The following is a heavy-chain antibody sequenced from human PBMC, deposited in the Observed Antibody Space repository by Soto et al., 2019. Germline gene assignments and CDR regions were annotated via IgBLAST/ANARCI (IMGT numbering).Heavy chain of an antibody. CDR2: LSHDGSKR. D-gene: IGHD2-2*01. Sequence: QVQLIESGGGVVQPGTSLRLSCAASGFIFNSYDMHWVRQAPGKGLEWVAFLSHDGSKRFYADSLKGRITMSRDNFNNTLYLEVHSLRPEDTAVYYCAKALIGYCGGSTCNIFQSWGQGTLVTVSP. V-gene: IGHV3-30*18. CDR3: AKALIGYCGGSTCNIFQS. CDR1: GFIFNSYD. J-gene: IGHJ4*02.